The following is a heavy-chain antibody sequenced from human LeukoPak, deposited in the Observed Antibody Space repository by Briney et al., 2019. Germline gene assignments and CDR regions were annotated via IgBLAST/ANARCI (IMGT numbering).Heavy chain of an antibody. D-gene: IGHD5-18*01. Sequence: SETLSLTCTVSGGSISSGDYYWSWIRQPPGKGLEWIGYIYYSGSTYYNPSLESRVTISVDTSKNQFSLKLSSVTAADTAVYYCARVGAMATFDYWGQGTLVTVSS. J-gene: IGHJ4*02. CDR3: ARVGAMATFDY. V-gene: IGHV4-30-4*01. CDR1: GGSISSGDYY. CDR2: IYYSGST.